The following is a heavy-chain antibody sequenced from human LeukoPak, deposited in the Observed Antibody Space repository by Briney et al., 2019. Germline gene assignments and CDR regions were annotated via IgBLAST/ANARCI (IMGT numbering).Heavy chain of an antibody. CDR1: GSTFTSYD. CDR2: MNPNSGNT. J-gene: IGHJ6*02. D-gene: IGHD3-3*01. V-gene: IGHV1-8*01. CDR3: ARGSYYDFWSGYPRRYYGMDV. Sequence: ASVKVSCKASGSTFTSYDINWVRQATGQGLEWMGWMNPNSGNTGYAQKFQGRVTMTRNTSISTAYMELSSLRSEDTAVYYCARGSYYDFWSGYPRRYYGMDVWGQGTTVTVSS.